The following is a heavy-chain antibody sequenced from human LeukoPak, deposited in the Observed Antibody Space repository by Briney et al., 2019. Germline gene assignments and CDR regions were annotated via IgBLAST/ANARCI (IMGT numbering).Heavy chain of an antibody. D-gene: IGHD4-23*01. Sequence: ASVKVSCKASGYTFTSYYMHWVRQAPGQGLEWMGIINPSGGSRSYAQRFQGRLTMTRDTSTSTVYMELSSLRSDDTAVYYCTRSDYGGDSPIFGYWGQGTLVTVSS. J-gene: IGHJ4*02. CDR3: TRSDYGGDSPIFGY. V-gene: IGHV1-46*01. CDR2: INPSGGSR. CDR1: GYTFTSYY.